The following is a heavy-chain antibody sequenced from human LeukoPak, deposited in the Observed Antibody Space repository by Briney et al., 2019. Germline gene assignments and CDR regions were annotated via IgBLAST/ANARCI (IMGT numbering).Heavy chain of an antibody. V-gene: IGHV3-7*01. D-gene: IGHD4-17*01. J-gene: IGHJ4*02. Sequence: PGGSLRLSCAASGFTFSDYWMSWVRQAPGKGLEWVANIKQDGGQQYCVDSVKGRFTISRDNAKNSLYLQMNSLRAEDTALYYCARGGTTVTLKNFDYWGQGTLVTVSS. CDR3: ARGGTTVTLKNFDY. CDR2: IKQDGGQQ. CDR1: GFTFSDYW.